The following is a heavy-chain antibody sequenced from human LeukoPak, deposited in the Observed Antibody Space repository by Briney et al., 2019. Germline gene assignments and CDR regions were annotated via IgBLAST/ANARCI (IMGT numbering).Heavy chain of an antibody. V-gene: IGHV3-9*01. D-gene: IGHD3-22*01. CDR1: GFTFDDYA. J-gene: IGHJ4*02. Sequence: GGSLRLSCAASGFTFDDYAMHWVRQAPGKGLEWVSGISWNSGTIGYADSVKGRFTISRDNAKNSLYLQMNSLRAEDTALYYCAKHFNPYFDNTPGPSVWGQGTLVTVSS. CDR2: ISWNSGTI. CDR3: AKHFNPYFDNTPGPSV.